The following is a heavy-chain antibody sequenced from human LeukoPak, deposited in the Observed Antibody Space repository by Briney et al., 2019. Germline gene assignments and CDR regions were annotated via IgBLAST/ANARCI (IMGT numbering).Heavy chain of an antibody. V-gene: IGHV3-48*03. CDR2: ISSSGSTI. J-gene: IGHJ4*02. CDR1: GFTFSSYE. Sequence: GGSLRLSCAASGFTFSSYEMNWVRQAQGKGLEWVSYISSSGSTIYYADSVKGRFTISRDNAKNSLYLQMNSLRAEDTAVYYCARGERTSTSCFFDYWGQGTLVTVSS. D-gene: IGHD2-2*01. CDR3: ARGERTSTSCFFDY.